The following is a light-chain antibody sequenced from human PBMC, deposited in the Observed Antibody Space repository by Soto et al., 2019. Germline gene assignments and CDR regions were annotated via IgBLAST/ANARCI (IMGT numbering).Light chain of an antibody. V-gene: IGKV3-15*01. Sequence: EIVMTQSPATLSVSLGERATLSCRASQSVSSNLAWYQQKPGQAPRLLIYGASTRATGIPARFSGSGSGTGFTLTISSVQSEDFAVYYCQQYDTWPLTVGGGTKVEIK. CDR2: GAS. J-gene: IGKJ4*01. CDR1: QSVSSN. CDR3: QQYDTWPLT.